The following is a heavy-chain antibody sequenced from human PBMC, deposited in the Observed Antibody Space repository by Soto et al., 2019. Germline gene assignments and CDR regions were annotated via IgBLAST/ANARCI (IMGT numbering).Heavy chain of an antibody. V-gene: IGHV1-69*01. CDR2: IIPIFGTA. CDR3: ARTGTTVTSPYYYGMDV. CDR1: GGTFSSYA. D-gene: IGHD4-4*01. J-gene: IGHJ6*02. Sequence: QVQLVQSGAEVKKPGSSVKVSCKASGGTFSSYAISWVRQAPGQGLEWMGGIIPIFGTANYAQKFQGRVTITADESTSTAYMELSSLRSEYTAVYYCARTGTTVTSPYYYGMDVWGQGTTVTVSS.